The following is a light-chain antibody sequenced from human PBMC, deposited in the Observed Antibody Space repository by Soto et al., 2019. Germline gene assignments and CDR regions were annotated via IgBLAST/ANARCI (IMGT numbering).Light chain of an antibody. CDR3: SSYTTSSTHWV. CDR2: EVS. V-gene: IGLV2-14*01. CDR1: SSDVGGYNY. Sequence: QSALTQPASVSGSPGQSITISCTGTSSDVGGYNYVSWYQQHPGKAPKLMIYEVSNRPSGVSNRFSGYKSGNTASLTISGLQAEDGADYYCSSYTTSSTHWVFGGGTKLTVL. J-gene: IGLJ3*02.